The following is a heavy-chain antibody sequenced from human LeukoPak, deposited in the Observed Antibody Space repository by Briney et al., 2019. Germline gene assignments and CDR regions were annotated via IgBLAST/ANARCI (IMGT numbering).Heavy chain of an antibody. Sequence: SETLSLICTVSGGYMSNYYWSWIRQPAGKGLEWIGRIYISGSTNYNPSLKSRVTMSVDTSKKQFSLKLSSVTAADTAMYYCARGAEAGLHFDYWGQGTLVTVSS. CDR1: GGYMSNYY. D-gene: IGHD6-13*01. CDR3: ARGAEAGLHFDY. J-gene: IGHJ4*02. V-gene: IGHV4-4*07. CDR2: IYISGST.